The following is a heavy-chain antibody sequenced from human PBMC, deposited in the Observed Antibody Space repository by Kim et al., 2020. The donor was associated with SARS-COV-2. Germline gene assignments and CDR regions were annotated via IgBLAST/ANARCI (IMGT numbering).Heavy chain of an antibody. CDR2: IIPIFGTA. V-gene: IGHV1-69*13. CDR1: GGTFSSYA. CDR3: ATDIRGVISPNY. Sequence: SVKVSCKASGGTFSSYAISWVLQAPGQGLEWMGGIIPIFGTANYAQKFQGRVTITADESTSTAYMELSSLRSEDTAVYYCATDIRGVISPNYWGQGTLVTVSS. D-gene: IGHD3-10*01. J-gene: IGHJ4*02.